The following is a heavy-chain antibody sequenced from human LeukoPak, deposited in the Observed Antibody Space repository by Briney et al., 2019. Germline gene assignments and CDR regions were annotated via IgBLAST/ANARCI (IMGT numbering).Heavy chain of an antibody. D-gene: IGHD3-3*01. CDR1: GYTFTGYY. V-gene: IGHV1-2*02. CDR3: ARGNRITIFGVVNPNYYMDV. CDR2: INPNSGGT. J-gene: IGHJ6*03. Sequence: ASVKVSCKASGYTFTGYYMHWVRQAPGQGLEWMGWINPNSGGTNYAQKFQGRVTMTRDTSISTAYMELSRLRSDDTAVYYCARGNRITIFGVVNPNYYMDVWGKGTTVTVSS.